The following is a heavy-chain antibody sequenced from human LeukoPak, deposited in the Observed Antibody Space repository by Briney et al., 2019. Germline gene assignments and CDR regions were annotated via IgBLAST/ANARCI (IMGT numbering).Heavy chain of an antibody. Sequence: GESLKISCKGSGYSFTSYWIGWVRQMPGKGLEWMGIIYPGDSDTRYSPAFQGQVTISVDKSISTAYLQWSSLKASDTAMYYCASGSSYGDYVGNYFDYWGQGTLVTVSS. CDR1: GYSFTSYW. CDR2: IYPGDSDT. D-gene: IGHD4-17*01. CDR3: ASGSSYGDYVGNYFDY. V-gene: IGHV5-51*03. J-gene: IGHJ4*02.